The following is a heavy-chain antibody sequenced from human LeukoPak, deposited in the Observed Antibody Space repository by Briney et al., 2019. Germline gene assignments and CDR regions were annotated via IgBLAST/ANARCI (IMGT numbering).Heavy chain of an antibody. CDR3: AKEETSGYLTSFDS. CDR2: ISGGGGTT. D-gene: IGHD3-22*01. J-gene: IGHJ4*02. V-gene: IGHV3-23*01. Sequence: GGSLRLSCAASGFTFSSYAMSWVRQAPGKGLEWVSAISGGGGTTHYADSVKGRFTISRDDSKNTLYLQMNSLRAEDTAVYYCAKEETSGYLTSFDSWGQGTLVTVSS. CDR1: GFTFSSYA.